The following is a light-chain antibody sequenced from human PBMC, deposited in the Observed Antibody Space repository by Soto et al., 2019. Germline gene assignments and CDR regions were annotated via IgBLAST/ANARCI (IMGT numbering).Light chain of an antibody. J-gene: IGKJ1*01. V-gene: IGKV3-20*01. Sequence: EIVLTQSPGTLSFSPGERATLTCRASQSVSSSYLAWFQQKPGQAPRLLIYGASTRATGIPARFSGSGSGTEFTLTISRLEPEDFAVYYCQQYQFGTSQAFGQGNKVDIK. CDR2: GAS. CDR1: QSVSSSY. CDR3: QQYQFGTSQA.